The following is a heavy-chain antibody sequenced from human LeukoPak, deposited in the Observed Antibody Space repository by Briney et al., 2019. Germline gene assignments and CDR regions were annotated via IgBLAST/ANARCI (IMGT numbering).Heavy chain of an antibody. V-gene: IGHV3-15*01. J-gene: IGHJ4*02. Sequence: GGSLRLSCTASGFTFNNAWMSWVRQAPGEGRGWVGRIKTKTDAGTTDYATPVRVRFTISRAASKDTLYLKRNSLKTKDNAMFYCSAGTGRSDFDYWGQGTLVTVSS. CDR1: GFTFNNAW. CDR3: SAGTGRSDFDY. CDR2: IKTKTDAGTT. D-gene: IGHD1-1*01.